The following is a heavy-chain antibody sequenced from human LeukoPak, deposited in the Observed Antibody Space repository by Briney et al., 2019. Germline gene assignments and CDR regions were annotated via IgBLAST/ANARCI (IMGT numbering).Heavy chain of an antibody. D-gene: IGHD1-1*01. Sequence: QPGGSLILSCAASGFTFSSYAMHWVRQAPGKGLEWVAVISYDGSNKYYADSVKGRFTISRDNSKNTLYLQMNSLRAEDTAVYYCARGTPGYWGQGTLVTVSS. CDR2: ISYDGSNK. CDR1: GFTFSSYA. J-gene: IGHJ4*02. V-gene: IGHV3-30*04. CDR3: ARGTPGY.